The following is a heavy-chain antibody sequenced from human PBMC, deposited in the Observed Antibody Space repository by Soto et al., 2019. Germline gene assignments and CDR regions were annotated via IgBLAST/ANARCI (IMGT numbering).Heavy chain of an antibody. J-gene: IGHJ4*02. D-gene: IGHD7-27*01. V-gene: IGHV3-23*01. CDR2: TSGSGSST. Sequence: EVQLLESGGGLVEPGGSRRLSCAASGFTFSSYTMSWVRQAPGKGLEWVSTTSGSGSSTYSADSVKGRFTISRDNSKNTLYLQMSSLRVEDTAIYYCAKAWGIDYWGQGTLVTVSS. CDR1: GFTFSSYT. CDR3: AKAWGIDY.